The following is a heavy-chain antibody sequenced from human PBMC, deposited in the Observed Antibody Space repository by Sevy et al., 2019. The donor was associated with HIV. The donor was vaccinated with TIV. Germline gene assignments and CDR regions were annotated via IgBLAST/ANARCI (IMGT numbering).Heavy chain of an antibody. Sequence: GGSLRLSCAASGFTVSSNYMTWVRQAPGKGLEWVSVIYSGGNTYYADSVKGRFTISRDNSKNTMYLQMNSLRVEDTAVYYCARDRRGYCSSTSCYPYSMDVWGQGTTVTVSS. CDR2: IYSGGNT. J-gene: IGHJ6*02. V-gene: IGHV3-53*01. CDR1: GFTVSSNY. D-gene: IGHD2-2*01. CDR3: ARDRRGYCSSTSCYPYSMDV.